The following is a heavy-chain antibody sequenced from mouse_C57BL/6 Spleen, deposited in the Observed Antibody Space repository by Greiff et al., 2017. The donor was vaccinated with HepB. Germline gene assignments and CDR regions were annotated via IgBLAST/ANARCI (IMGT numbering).Heavy chain of an antibody. Sequence: EVQRVESGGGLVKPGGSLKLSCAASGFTFSDYGMHWVRQAPEKGLEWVAYISSGSSTIYYADTVKGRFTISRDNAKNDLFLQMTGLCSEATAMYYCARGGDYDWFAYWGQGTLVTVSA. CDR1: GFTFSDYG. J-gene: IGHJ3*01. CDR3: ARGGDYDWFAY. V-gene: IGHV5-17*01. D-gene: IGHD2-4*01. CDR2: ISSGSSTI.